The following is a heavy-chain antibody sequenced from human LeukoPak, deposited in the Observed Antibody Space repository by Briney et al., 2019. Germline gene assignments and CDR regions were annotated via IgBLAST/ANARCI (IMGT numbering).Heavy chain of an antibody. J-gene: IGHJ3*02. CDR2: INHSGST. V-gene: IGHV4-34*01. CDR3: ARPLNRRLRSVRYDSSGYRDAFDI. D-gene: IGHD3-22*01. Sequence: SETLSLTCAVYGGSFSGYYWSWIRQPPGKGLEWIGEINHSGSTNYNPSLKSRVTISVDTSKNQFSLKLSSVTAADTAVYYCARPLNRRLRSVRYDSSGYRDAFDIWGRGTMVTVSS. CDR1: GGSFSGYY.